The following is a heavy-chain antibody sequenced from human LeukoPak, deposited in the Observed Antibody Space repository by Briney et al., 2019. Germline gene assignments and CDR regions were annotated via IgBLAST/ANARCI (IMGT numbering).Heavy chain of an antibody. D-gene: IGHD4-11*01. CDR1: GFTFSSYG. Sequence: PGRSLRLSCAASGFTFSSYGMHWVRQAPGKGLEWVAVISYDGSNKYYADSVKGRFTISRDNSKNTLYLQMNSLRAEDTAVYYCASAVTSWTYSPPDYWGQGTLVTVSS. CDR2: ISYDGSNK. J-gene: IGHJ4*02. V-gene: IGHV3-30*03. CDR3: ASAVTSWTYSPPDY.